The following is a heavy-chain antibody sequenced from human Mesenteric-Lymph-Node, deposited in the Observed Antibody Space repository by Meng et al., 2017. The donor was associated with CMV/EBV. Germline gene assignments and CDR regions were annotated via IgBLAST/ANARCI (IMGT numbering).Heavy chain of an antibody. CDR2: IYYIGST. CDR3: ARDKEDYDFWSGYYRPGSMDV. CDR1: GDSINNYY. V-gene: IGHV4-59*01. D-gene: IGHD3-3*01. Sequence: SETLSLTCTVSGDSINNYYWTWIRQPPGKGLEWIGYIYYIGSTDYNPSLRSRVTISLDTSKNQFSLKLSSVTAADTAVYYCARDKEDYDFWSGYYRPGSMDVWGQGTTVTVSS. J-gene: IGHJ6*02.